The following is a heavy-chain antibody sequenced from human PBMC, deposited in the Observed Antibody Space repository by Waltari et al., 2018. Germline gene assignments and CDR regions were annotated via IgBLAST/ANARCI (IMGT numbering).Heavy chain of an antibody. CDR3: ARAEGGSYSEGRYFDL. CDR2: INPNSGGT. V-gene: IGHV1-2*02. CDR1: GYTFTGYY. J-gene: IGHJ2*01. D-gene: IGHD1-26*01. Sequence: QVQLVQSGAEVKKPGASVKVSCKASGYTFTGYYMHWVRQAPGQGLEWMGWINPNSGGTNYAQKFQGRVTMTRDTSIRTAYMELSRLRSDDTAVYYCARAEGGSYSEGRYFDLWGRGTLVTVSS.